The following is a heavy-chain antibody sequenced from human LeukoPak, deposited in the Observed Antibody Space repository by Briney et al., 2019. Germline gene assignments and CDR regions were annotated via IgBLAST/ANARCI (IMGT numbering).Heavy chain of an antibody. CDR2: IQQDGSTK. V-gene: IGHV3-7*01. D-gene: IGHD1-26*01. CDR3: ARDGNYYQIDS. CDR1: GFTFSNYW. J-gene: IGHJ4*02. Sequence: GGSLRLSCAASGFTFSNYWMTWVRRAPGKGLEWIASIQQDGSTKYHLDSVRGRFTISRDNAKNSLYLQMYSLRGEDTAVYYFARDGNYYQIDSWGQGTLVTVSS.